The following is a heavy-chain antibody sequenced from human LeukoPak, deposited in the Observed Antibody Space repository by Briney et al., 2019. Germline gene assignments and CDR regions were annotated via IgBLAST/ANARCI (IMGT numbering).Heavy chain of an antibody. D-gene: IGHD3-22*01. J-gene: IGHJ3*02. V-gene: IGHV1-2*02. CDR3: ASGAYYYDSSGYYQLDAFDI. Sequence: GASVKVSCKASGYTFTGYYMHWVRQAPGQGLEWMGWINPNSGGTNYAQKFQGRVTMTRDTSISTAYVELSRLRSDDTAVYYCASGAYYYDSSGYYQLDAFDIWGQGTMVTVSS. CDR1: GYTFTGYY. CDR2: INPNSGGT.